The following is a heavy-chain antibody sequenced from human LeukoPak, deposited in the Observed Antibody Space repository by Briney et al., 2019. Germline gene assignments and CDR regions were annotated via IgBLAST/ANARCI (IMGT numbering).Heavy chain of an antibody. V-gene: IGHV3-21*01. CDR2: ISSSSSYI. CDR3: ARAPRPPNTYYYDSEGDGDAFDI. Sequence: GGSLRLSCAASGFTFSSYSMNWVRQAPGKGLEWASSISSSSSYIYYADSVKGRFTISRDNAKNSLYLQMNSLRAEDTAVYYCARAPRPPNTYYYDSEGDGDAFDIWGQGTMVTVSS. D-gene: IGHD3-22*01. CDR1: GFTFSSYS. J-gene: IGHJ3*02.